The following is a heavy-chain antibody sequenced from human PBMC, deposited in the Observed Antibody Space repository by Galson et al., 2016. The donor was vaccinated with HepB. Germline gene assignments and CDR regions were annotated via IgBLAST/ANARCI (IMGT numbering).Heavy chain of an antibody. J-gene: IGHJ5*02. CDR2: ISSSGTTK. CDR1: GFRFSSYG. CDR3: GRESWFDP. V-gene: IGHV3-48*02. Sequence: SLRLSCAASGFRFSSYGMHWVRQAPGKGLEWVAHISSSGTTKYYADSVKGRFTISRDNAKNSLYLQMNSLRDEDTAVYYRGRESWFDPWGQGTLVTVSS.